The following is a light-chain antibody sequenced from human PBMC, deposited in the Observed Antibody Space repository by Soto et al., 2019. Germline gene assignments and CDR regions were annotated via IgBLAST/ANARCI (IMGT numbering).Light chain of an antibody. CDR2: DVS. Sequence: QSALTQPASVSGSPGQSITISCTGTNSDIGGYNYVSWYQQHPGKAPKTMIYDVSNRPSGVSNRFSGSKSGNTASLTISGLQGEDEADYYCSSYTRSSTRVFGGGTKLTV. CDR3: SSYTRSSTRV. J-gene: IGLJ2*01. CDR1: NSDIGGYNY. V-gene: IGLV2-14*01.